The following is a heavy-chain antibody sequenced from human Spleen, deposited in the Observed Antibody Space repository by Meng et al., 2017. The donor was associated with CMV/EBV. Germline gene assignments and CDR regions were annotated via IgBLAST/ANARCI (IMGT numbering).Heavy chain of an antibody. CDR3: TRDARVVVVGNDYYNNGMDV. Sequence: GGSLRLSCTASGFTFGDHAMNWVRQAPGQGMEWVSVIHSDGKTYYKDPVQGRFTLSRDNSENTVYLQMNSLRDEETAVYYCTRDARVVVVGNDYYNNGMDVWGQGTTVTVSS. V-gene: IGHV3-53*01. CDR2: IHSDGKT. CDR1: GFTFGDHA. D-gene: IGHD2-15*01. J-gene: IGHJ6*02.